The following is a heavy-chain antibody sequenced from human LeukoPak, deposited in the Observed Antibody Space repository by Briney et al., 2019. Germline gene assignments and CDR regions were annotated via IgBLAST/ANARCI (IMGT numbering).Heavy chain of an antibody. D-gene: IGHD4-17*01. Sequence: SETLSLNCTVSGPSISSTIYYWGWIRQPPGKGLEWIGSMHSSGSTYYNPSLKSRVTISVDTSKNQFSLKLSSVTAADTAVYYCARGYYGDCYFDYWGQGTLVTVSS. J-gene: IGHJ4*02. CDR2: MHSSGST. CDR1: GPSISSTIYY. CDR3: ARGYYGDCYFDY. V-gene: IGHV4-39*01.